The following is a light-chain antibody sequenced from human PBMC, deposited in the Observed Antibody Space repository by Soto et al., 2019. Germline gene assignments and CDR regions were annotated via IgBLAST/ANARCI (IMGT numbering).Light chain of an antibody. J-gene: IGLJ3*02. CDR2: EDN. CDR1: SSDVGRYNL. V-gene: IGLV2-23*01. CDR3: CSYAGSNNWV. Sequence: QSALTQPASVSGSPGQSITISCTGTSSDVGRYNLVSWYQHHTGKAPKLMIYEDNKRPSGVSNRFSGSKSGNTASLTISGLQAEDEADYYCCSYAGSNNWVFGGGTKLTVL.